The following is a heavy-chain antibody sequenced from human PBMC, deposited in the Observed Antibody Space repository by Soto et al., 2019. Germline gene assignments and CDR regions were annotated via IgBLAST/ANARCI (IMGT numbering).Heavy chain of an antibody. CDR1: GGTFSSYA. D-gene: IGHD3-3*01. Sequence: SVKVSCKASGGTFSSYAISWVRQAPGQGLEWMGGIIPIFGTANYAQKFQGRVTITADESTSTAYMELSSLRSEDTAVYYCARVSGDFWSGYQYYYYGMDVWGQGTTVTVSS. CDR2: IIPIFGTA. V-gene: IGHV1-69*13. J-gene: IGHJ6*02. CDR3: ARVSGDFWSGYQYYYYGMDV.